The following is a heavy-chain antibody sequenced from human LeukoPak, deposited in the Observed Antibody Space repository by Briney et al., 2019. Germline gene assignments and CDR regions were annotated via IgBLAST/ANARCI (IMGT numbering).Heavy chain of an antibody. J-gene: IGHJ4*02. CDR2: ISSSGSTI. V-gene: IGHV3-11*01. Sequence: GGSLRLSCAASGFTFSDYYMSWIRQAPGKGLEWVSYISSSGSTIYHADSVKGRFTISRDNAKNSLYLQMNSLRAEDTAVYYCARNTHYSSGWSSYWGQGTLVTVSS. D-gene: IGHD6-19*01. CDR1: GFTFSDYY. CDR3: ARNTHYSSGWSSY.